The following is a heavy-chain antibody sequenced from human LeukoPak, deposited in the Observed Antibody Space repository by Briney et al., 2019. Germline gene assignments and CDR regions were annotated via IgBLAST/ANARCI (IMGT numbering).Heavy chain of an antibody. CDR1: GFTFSHYW. J-gene: IGHJ4*02. CDR3: VRDYDGDLDY. Sequence: GGSLRLSCAASGFTFSHYWMAWVREAPGKGPEWVANVKQDESSKFYADSVKGRFTISRDNAKNSLYLQMNGLRVEDTALYYCVRDYDGDLDYWGQGTPVTVSS. D-gene: IGHD4-23*01. CDR2: VKQDESSK. V-gene: IGHV3-7*01.